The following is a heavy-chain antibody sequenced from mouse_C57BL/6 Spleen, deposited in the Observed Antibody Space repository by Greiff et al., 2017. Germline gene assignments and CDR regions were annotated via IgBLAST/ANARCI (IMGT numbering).Heavy chain of an antibody. V-gene: IGHV5-16*01. Sequence: EVKLVESEGGLVQPGSSMKLSCTASGFTFSDYYMAWVRQVPEKGLEWVANINYDGSSTYYLDSLKSRFIISRDNAKNILYLQMSSLKSEDTATYYCARDARDYYAMGYWGKGASVTVAT. CDR2: INYDGSST. D-gene: IGHD3-3*01. CDR1: GFTFSDYY. CDR3: ARDARDYYAMGY. J-gene: IGHJ4*01.